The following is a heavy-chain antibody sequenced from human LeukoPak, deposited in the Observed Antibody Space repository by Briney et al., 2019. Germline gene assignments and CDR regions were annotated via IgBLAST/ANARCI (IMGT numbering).Heavy chain of an antibody. V-gene: IGHV4-39*01. CDR1: VGSISSSSYY. D-gene: IGHD5-12*01. Sequence: SETLSLTCTVSVGSISSSSYYWGWIRQPPGEGLEWIRSIYYSGSTYYNPSLKSRVTISVDTSKNQFSLKLCSVTAADTAVYYCARLSYGGYSGYDPSNYFDYWGQGTLVTVSS. CDR3: ARLSYGGYSGYDPSNYFDY. J-gene: IGHJ4*02. CDR2: IYYSGST.